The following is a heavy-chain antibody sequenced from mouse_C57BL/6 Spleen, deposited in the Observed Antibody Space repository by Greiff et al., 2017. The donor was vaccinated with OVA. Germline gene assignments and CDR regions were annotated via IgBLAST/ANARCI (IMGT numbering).Heavy chain of an antibody. V-gene: IGHV1-26*01. Sequence: EVQLQQSGPELVKPGASVKISCKASGYTFTDYYMNWVKQSHGKSLEWIGDINPNNGGTSYNQKFKGKATLTVDKSSSTAYMELRSLTSEDSAVYYCALVGDAMDYWGQGTSVTVSS. CDR3: ALVGDAMDY. J-gene: IGHJ4*01. CDR2: INPNNGGT. CDR1: GYTFTDYY. D-gene: IGHD1-1*01.